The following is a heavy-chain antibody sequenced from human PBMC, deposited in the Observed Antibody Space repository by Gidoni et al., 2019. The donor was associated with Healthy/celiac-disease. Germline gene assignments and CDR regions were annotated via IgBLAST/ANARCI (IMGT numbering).Heavy chain of an antibody. V-gene: IGHV3-21*01. CDR1: GFTFSSYS. Sequence: EVQLVESGGGLVKPGGSLRLSCAASGFTFSSYSMHWVRQAPGKGLEWVSSISSSSSYIYYADSVKGRFTISRDNAKNSLYLQMNSLRAEDTAVYYCARDAEGGYSYAWDYYYGMDVWGQGTTVTVSS. J-gene: IGHJ6*02. D-gene: IGHD5-18*01. CDR2: ISSSSSYI. CDR3: ARDAEGGYSYAWDYYYGMDV.